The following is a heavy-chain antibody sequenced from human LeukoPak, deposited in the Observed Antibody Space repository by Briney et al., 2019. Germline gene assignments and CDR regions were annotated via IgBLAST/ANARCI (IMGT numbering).Heavy chain of an antibody. CDR1: GGSISGYY. CDR3: ARGVRDGYNYGSYFDY. V-gene: IGHV4-59*01. Sequence: SETLSLTCTVSGGSISGYYWSWIRQPPGKGLEWIGYIYYSGSTNYNPSLKSRVTISVDTSKNQFSLKLSSVTAADTAVYYCARGVRDGYNYGSYFDYWGQGTLVTVSS. CDR2: IYYSGST. D-gene: IGHD5-24*01. J-gene: IGHJ4*02.